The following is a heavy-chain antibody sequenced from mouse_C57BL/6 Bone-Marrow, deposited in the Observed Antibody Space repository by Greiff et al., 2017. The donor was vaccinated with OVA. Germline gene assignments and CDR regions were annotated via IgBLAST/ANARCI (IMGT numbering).Heavy chain of an antibody. D-gene: IGHD4-1*01. J-gene: IGHJ2*01. CDR2: ISSGSSTI. CDR1: GFTFSDYG. CDR3: ARRANWDEGDYFDY. Sequence: EVKLVESGGGLVKPGGSLKLSCAASGFTFSDYGMHWVRQAPEKGLEWVAYISSGSSTIYYADTVKGRFTISRDNAKNTLFLQSTSLKSEDTAMYYCARRANWDEGDYFDYWGQGTTLTVSS. V-gene: IGHV5-17*01.